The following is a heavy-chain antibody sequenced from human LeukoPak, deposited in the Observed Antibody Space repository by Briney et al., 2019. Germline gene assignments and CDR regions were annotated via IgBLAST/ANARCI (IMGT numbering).Heavy chain of an antibody. CDR3: SGSSGWYVPPNFDY. CDR2: IRSKAYGGTT. Sequence: GGSLRLSCTASGVTFGDYAMSWVRQAPGKGLEWVGFIRSKAYGGTTEYAASVKGRFTISRDDSKSIAYLQMNSLKTEDTAVYYCSGSSGWYVPPNFDYWGQGTLVTVSS. CDR1: GVTFGDYA. V-gene: IGHV3-49*04. D-gene: IGHD6-19*01. J-gene: IGHJ4*02.